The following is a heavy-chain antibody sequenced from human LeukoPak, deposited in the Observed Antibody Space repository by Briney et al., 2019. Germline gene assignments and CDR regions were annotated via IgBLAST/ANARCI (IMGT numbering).Heavy chain of an antibody. Sequence: SETLSLTCGVSGTSFSSYYWSWIRQTPGKGREWIGEVNHSGYTNMNPSLKSRVTISVDASKNQFSLRMNTVTAADTAVYFCARMTTGHDYWGQGTLVTVSS. D-gene: IGHD4-17*01. V-gene: IGHV4-34*01. CDR2: VNHSGYT. CDR3: ARMTTGHDY. CDR1: GTSFSSYY. J-gene: IGHJ4*02.